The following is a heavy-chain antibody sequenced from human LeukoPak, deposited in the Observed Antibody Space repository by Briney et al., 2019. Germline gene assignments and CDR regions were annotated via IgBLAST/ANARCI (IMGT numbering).Heavy chain of an antibody. CDR2: INSDGSST. D-gene: IGHD6-19*01. J-gene: IGHJ4*02. CDR1: GFTFSSYW. Sequence: GGSLRLSCAVSGFTFSSYWMHWVRQAPGKGLVWVSRINSDGSSTSYADSVKGRFTISRDNAKNTLYLQMNSLRAEDTAVYYCARSGRSGWYDYWGQGTLVTVSS. V-gene: IGHV3-74*01. CDR3: ARSGRSGWYDY.